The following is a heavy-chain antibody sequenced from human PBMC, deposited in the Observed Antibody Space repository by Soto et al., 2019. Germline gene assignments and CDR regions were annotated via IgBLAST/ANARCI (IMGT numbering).Heavy chain of an antibody. V-gene: IGHV3-48*03. Sequence: GGSLRLSCAASGFTFSSYGMNWVRQAPGKGLEWVSYISSSGSTIYYADSVKGRFTISRDNAKNSLYLQMNSLRAEDTAVYYCAAWGYYVWGSYNPLSYWGQGTLVTVLL. CDR1: GFTFSSYG. J-gene: IGHJ4*02. CDR2: ISSSGSTI. D-gene: IGHD3-16*01. CDR3: AAWGYYVWGSYNPLSY.